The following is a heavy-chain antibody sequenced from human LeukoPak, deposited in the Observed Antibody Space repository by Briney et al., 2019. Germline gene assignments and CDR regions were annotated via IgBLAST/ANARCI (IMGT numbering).Heavy chain of an antibody. D-gene: IGHD6-19*01. CDR1: GDSVSSNSAV. CDR2: TYYRSQWYN. J-gene: IGHJ2*01. V-gene: IGHV6-1*01. CDR3: ARVRAVAGTFDWHFEL. Sequence: SQTLSLTCAISGDSVSSNSAVWNWIRQSPSRGLEWLGRTYYRSQWYNDYAVSVKSRITINPDTSKNQFSLQLNSVTPEDTAVYYCARVRAVAGTFDWHFELWGRGTLVTVSS.